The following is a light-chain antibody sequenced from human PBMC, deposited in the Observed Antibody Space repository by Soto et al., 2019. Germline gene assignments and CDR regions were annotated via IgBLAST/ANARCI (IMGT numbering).Light chain of an antibody. CDR3: QQYNSYPLT. CDR1: QSISSW. Sequence: DIQMTQSPSTLSASVGDRVTITCRASQSISSWLAWYQQKPGKAPKLLIYDASSLESGVPSRFSGSGSGTEFTLTISSLEPDHFATYYCQQYNSYPLTFGGGTTLDIK. CDR2: DAS. V-gene: IGKV1-5*01. J-gene: IGKJ4*01.